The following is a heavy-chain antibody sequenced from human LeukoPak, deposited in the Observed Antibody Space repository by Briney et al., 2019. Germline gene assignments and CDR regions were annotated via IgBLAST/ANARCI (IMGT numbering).Heavy chain of an antibody. D-gene: IGHD3-3*02. CDR1: GFTFSNAW. V-gene: IGHV3-15*01. Sequence: GGSLRLSCAGSGFTFSNAWMSWVRQAPGKGLEWVGHLKSKAAGGTTEYAAPVKGRFSMSRDDSKNTLYLQMNSLKTEDTAMYYRTTHSHLSLNYWGQGILVTVSS. CDR2: LKSKAAGGTT. J-gene: IGHJ4*02. CDR3: TTHSHLSLNY.